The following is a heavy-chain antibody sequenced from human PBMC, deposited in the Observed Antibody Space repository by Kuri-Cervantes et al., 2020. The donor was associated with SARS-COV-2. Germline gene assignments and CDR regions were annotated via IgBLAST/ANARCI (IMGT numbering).Heavy chain of an antibody. CDR1: GFTFSNAW. J-gene: IGHJ6*02. CDR2: IKSKTDGGTT. CDR3: TTVGCSGGSCYYYYYGMDV. D-gene: IGHD2-15*01. Sequence: GESLKISCAASGFTFSNAWMSWVRQAPGKGLEWVGRIKSKTDGGTTDYAAPVKGRFTISRDDSKNTLYLQMNSLKTEDTVVYYCTTVGCSGGSCYYYYYGMDVWGQGTTVTVSS. V-gene: IGHV3-15*01.